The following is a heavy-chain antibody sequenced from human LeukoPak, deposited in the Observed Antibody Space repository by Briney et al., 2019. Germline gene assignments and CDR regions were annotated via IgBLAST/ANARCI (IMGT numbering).Heavy chain of an antibody. CDR3: AKEITMPPGDWFDP. V-gene: IGHV1-18*01. CDR1: GYTFTSYG. D-gene: IGHD3-10*01. CDR2: ISAYNGNT. Sequence: ASVKVSCKASGYTFTSYGISWVRQAPGQGLEWMGWISAYNGNTNYAQKLQGRVTMTTDTSTSTAYMELRSLRSDDTAVYYCAKEITMPPGDWFDPWGQGTLVTVSS. J-gene: IGHJ5*02.